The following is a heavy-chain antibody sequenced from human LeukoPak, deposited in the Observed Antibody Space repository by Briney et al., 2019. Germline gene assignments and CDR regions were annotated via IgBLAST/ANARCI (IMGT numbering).Heavy chain of an antibody. J-gene: IGHJ4*02. Sequence: GSLRLSCAASGFTFSSYSMKWVRQAPGKGLEWVSSISSSGSYVYYADSVKGRFIISRDNAKNSLYLQMNSLRAEDTAVYYCARGSCSSTSCYVDYRGQGTLVTVSS. D-gene: IGHD2-2*01. V-gene: IGHV3-21*01. CDR2: ISSSGSYV. CDR1: GFTFSSYS. CDR3: ARGSCSSTSCYVDY.